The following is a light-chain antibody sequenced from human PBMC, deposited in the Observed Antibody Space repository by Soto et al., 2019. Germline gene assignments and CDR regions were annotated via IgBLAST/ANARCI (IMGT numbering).Light chain of an antibody. CDR3: SSYTTGSTLVV. V-gene: IGLV2-14*01. J-gene: IGLJ1*01. CDR2: EVS. CDR1: RSDVGGSKY. Sequence: QSALTQPASVSGSPGQSITISCTGSRSDVGGSKYVSWYQQHPGKAPKLMIFEVSYRPSGVSSRFSGSKSANTASLTISGLQAEDEADYICSSYTTGSTLVVFGSGTKVTVL.